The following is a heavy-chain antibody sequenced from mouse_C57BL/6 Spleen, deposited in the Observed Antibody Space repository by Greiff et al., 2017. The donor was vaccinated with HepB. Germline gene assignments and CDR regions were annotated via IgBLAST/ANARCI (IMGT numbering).Heavy chain of an antibody. Sequence: VQLQQSGPELVKPGASVKLSCKASGYTFTSYDINWVKQRPGQGLEWIGWIYPRDGSTKYNEKFKGKATLTVDTSSSTSYMELHSLTSEDSAVYFGASAPYYYGSSFLYWYFDVWGTGTTVTVSS. D-gene: IGHD1-1*01. J-gene: IGHJ1*03. CDR3: ASAPYYYGSSFLYWYFDV. CDR1: GYTFTSYD. V-gene: IGHV1-85*01. CDR2: IYPRDGST.